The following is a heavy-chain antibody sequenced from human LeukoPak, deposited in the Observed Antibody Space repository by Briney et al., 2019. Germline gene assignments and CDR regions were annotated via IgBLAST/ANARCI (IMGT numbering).Heavy chain of an antibody. CDR3: ASVIAARLGSGWFDP. CDR1: GGSISSSSYY. D-gene: IGHD6-6*01. J-gene: IGHJ5*02. V-gene: IGHV4-39*07. CDR2: IYYSGST. Sequence: SETLSLTCTVSGGSISSSSYYWGWIRQPPGKGLEWIGSIYYSGSTYYNPSLKSRVTISVDTSKNQFSLKLSSVTAADTAVYYCASVIAARLGSGWFDPWGQGTLVTASS.